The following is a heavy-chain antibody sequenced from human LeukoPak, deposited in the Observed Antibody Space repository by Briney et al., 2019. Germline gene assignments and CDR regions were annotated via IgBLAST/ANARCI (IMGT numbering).Heavy chain of an antibody. D-gene: IGHD1-26*01. CDR1: EFTFSTYA. Sequence: GGSLRLSCAASEFTFSTYAMSWVRQAPGKGLEWVSAISGSGGSTYYADSVKGRSTISRDNSKNTLYLQMNSLRAEDTAVYYCAKDGSGSYYMDVWGKGTTVTVSS. CDR2: ISGSGGST. J-gene: IGHJ6*03. CDR3: AKDGSGSYYMDV. V-gene: IGHV3-23*01.